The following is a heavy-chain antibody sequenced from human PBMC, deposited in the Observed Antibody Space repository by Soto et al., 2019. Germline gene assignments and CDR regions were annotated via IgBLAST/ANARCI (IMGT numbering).Heavy chain of an antibody. V-gene: IGHV1-18*01. D-gene: IGHD2-2*01. J-gene: IGHJ6*02. CDR2: ISAYNGNT. CDR1: GYTFTSYG. CDR3: ARDPPRFYCGSTSCYPIDQVGIYDYYYYGIDV. Sequence: ASVKVSCKASGYTFTSYGISWVRQAPGQGLEWMGWISAYNGNTNYAQKLQGRVTMTTDTSTSTAYMELRSLRSDDTAVYYCARDPPRFYCGSTSCYPIDQVGIYDYYYYGIDVWVQGTTVTVS.